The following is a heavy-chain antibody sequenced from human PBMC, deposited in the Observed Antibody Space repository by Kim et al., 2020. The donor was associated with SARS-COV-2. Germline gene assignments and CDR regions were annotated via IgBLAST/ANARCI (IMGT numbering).Heavy chain of an antibody. CDR1: GFTFSSYA. V-gene: IGHV3-23*01. D-gene: IGHD1-26*01. CDR2: ISGSGGST. CDR3: AKDRIAQGSYYYYYGMDV. Sequence: GGSLRLSCAASGFTFSSYAMSWVRQAPGKGLEWVSAISGSGGSTYYADSVKGRFTISRDNSKNTLYLQMNSLRAEDTAVYYCAKDRIAQGSYYYYYGMDVWGQGTTVTVSS. J-gene: IGHJ6*02.